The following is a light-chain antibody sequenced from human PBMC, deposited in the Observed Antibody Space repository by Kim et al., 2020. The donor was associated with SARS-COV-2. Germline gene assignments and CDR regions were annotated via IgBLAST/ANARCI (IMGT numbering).Light chain of an antibody. CDR1: SSNIGSNY. Sequence: QRVTISCSGSSSNIGSNYVYWYQQLPGTAPKLLIYRNNQRPSGVPDRFSGSKSGTSASLAISGLRSEGEADYYCAAWDDSLSGPWVFGGGTQLTVL. CDR3: AAWDDSLSGPWV. CDR2: RNN. J-gene: IGLJ3*02. V-gene: IGLV1-47*01.